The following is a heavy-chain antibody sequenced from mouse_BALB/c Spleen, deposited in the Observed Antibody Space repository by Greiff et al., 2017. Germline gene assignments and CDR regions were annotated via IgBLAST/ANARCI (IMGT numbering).Heavy chain of an antibody. CDR2: INSDGGST. V-gene: IGHV5-2*03. D-gene: IGHD1-1*01. CDR3: ARRDYGSSWFAY. J-gene: IGHJ3*01. Sequence: EVKVEESGGGLVQPGESLKLSCESNEYEFPSHDMSWVRKTPEKRLELVAAINSDGGSTYYPDTMERRFIISRDNTKKTLYLQMSSLRSEDTALYYCARRDYGSSWFAYWGQGTLVTVSA. CDR1: EYEFPSHD.